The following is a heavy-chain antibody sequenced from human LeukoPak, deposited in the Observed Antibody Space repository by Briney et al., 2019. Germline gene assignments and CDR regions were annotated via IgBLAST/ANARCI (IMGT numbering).Heavy chain of an antibody. V-gene: IGHV3-23*01. CDR3: ARGGYDYGAMDV. J-gene: IGHJ6*04. D-gene: IGHD4-17*01. CDR1: GFTLSSYE. Sequence: GGSLRLSCTVSGFTLSSYEMTWFRQAPGKGLEWVSSIGYSGGDTHYADSVKGRFTISRDNSKNTLYLQLNSLRADDTAVYYCARGGYDYGAMDVWGKGTTVTVSS. CDR2: IGYSGGDT.